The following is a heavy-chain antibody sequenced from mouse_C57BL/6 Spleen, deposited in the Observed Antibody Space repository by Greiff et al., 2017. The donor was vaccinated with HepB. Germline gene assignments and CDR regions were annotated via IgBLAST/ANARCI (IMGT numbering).Heavy chain of an antibody. D-gene: IGHD1-1*01. CDR1: GFTFSDYG. V-gene: IGHV5-15*01. CDR2: ISNLAYSI. CDR3: ARQPYGSSTGYFDV. J-gene: IGHJ1*03. Sequence: EVKLVESGGGLVQPGGSLKLSCAASGFTFSDYGMAWVRQAPRKGPEWVAFISNLAYSIYYAATVTGRFTISRENAKNTLYLEMSSLRSEDTAMYYCARQPYGSSTGYFDVWGTGTTVTVSS.